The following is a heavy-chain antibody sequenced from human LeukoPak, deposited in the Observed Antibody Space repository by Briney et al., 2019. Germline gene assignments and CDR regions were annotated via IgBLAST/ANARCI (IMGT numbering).Heavy chain of an antibody. CDR1: GGSISSSNW. J-gene: IGHJ3*02. CDR2: IYHTGST. CDR3: ARVGYPTQRRVLSTVTIPTAGAFDI. Sequence: PSETLSLTCAVSGGSISSSNWWSWVRQPPGKGLEWIGEIYHTGSTKYNPSLKSRVSISVDTSKNQFSLRLTSVTAADTAVYHCARVGYPTQRRVLSTVTIPTAGAFDIWGQGTLVTVSS. D-gene: IGHD4-17*01. V-gene: IGHV4-4*02.